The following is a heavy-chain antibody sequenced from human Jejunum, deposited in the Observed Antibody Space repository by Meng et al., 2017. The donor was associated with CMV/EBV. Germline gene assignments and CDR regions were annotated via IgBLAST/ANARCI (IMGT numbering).Heavy chain of an antibody. D-gene: IGHD3-22*01. CDR3: AREYYDSGAYPYAFYYFDY. CDR1: YG. J-gene: IGHJ4*02. CDR2: VIAILDMP. V-gene: IGHV1-69*04. Sequence: YGFNWVRQAPGQGLEWVGRVIAILDMPTYAQKFQGRVTITADKSTGTAYMELSSLRSDDTAVYFCAREYYDSGAYPYAFYYFDYWGQGTVVTVPQ.